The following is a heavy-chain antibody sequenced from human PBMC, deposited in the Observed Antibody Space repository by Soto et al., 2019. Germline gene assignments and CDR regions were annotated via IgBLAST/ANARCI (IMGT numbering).Heavy chain of an antibody. Sequence: SETLSLTCTVSGGSISSSSYYWGWIRQPPGKGLEWIGSIYYSGSTYYNPSLKSRVTISVDTSKNQFSLKLSSVTAADTAVYYCARRLGLRFRFFDYWGQGTLVTVSS. J-gene: IGHJ4*02. CDR3: ARRLGLRFRFFDY. CDR1: GGSISSSSYY. V-gene: IGHV4-39*01. D-gene: IGHD5-12*01. CDR2: IYYSGST.